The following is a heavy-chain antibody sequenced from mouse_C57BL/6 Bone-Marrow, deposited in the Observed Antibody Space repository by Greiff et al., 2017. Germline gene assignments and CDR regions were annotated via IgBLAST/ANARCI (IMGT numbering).Heavy chain of an antibody. CDR3: ATSVDY. CDR1: GYTFTSYW. V-gene: IGHV1-55*01. Sequence: QVQLQQPGAELVKPGASVTMSCKASGYTFTSYWITWVKQRPGQGLEWIGDIYPGSGSTNYNEKFKSKATLTVDTYSRTAYMQLSSLTSEDSAVYYCATSVDYWGQGTSVTVSS. CDR2: IYPGSGST. J-gene: IGHJ4*01.